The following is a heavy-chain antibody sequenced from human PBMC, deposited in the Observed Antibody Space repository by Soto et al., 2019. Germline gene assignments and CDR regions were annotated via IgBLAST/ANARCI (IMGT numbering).Heavy chain of an antibody. J-gene: IGHJ4*02. V-gene: IGHV3-74*01. CDR2: TNSAGSST. CDR3: TRDRASYSGSFDY. Sequence: GGSLRLSCAASGFTFINYWMHWVRQAPGKGLVWVARTNSAGSSTTYADSVKGRFTISRDNAKNTLYLQMNSLRVEDTAVYYCTRDRASYSGSFDYWGQATLVTVSS. D-gene: IGHD1-26*01. CDR1: GFTFINYW.